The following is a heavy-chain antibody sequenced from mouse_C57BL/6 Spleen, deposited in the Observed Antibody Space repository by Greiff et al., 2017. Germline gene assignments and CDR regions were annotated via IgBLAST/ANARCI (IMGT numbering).Heavy chain of an antibody. V-gene: IGHV1-55*01. CDR1: GYTFTSYW. Sequence: QVQLQQPGAELVKPGASVKMSCKASGYTFTSYWITWVKQRPGQGLGWIGDIYPGSGSTNYNEKFKSKATLTVDTSSSTAYMQLSSLTSEDSAVYYCARGDDYDDYYAMDYWGQGTSVTGSS. D-gene: IGHD2-4*01. CDR2: IYPGSGST. CDR3: ARGDDYDDYYAMDY. J-gene: IGHJ4*01.